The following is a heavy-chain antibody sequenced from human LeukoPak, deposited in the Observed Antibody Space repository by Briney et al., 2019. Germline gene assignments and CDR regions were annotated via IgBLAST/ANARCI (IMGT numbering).Heavy chain of an antibody. CDR1: GGTFSSYA. V-gene: IGHV1-69*06. CDR3: ARDFNVDIVASQEDAFDI. J-gene: IGHJ3*02. D-gene: IGHD5-12*01. Sequence: SVKVSCKASGGTFSSYAISWVRQAPGQGLEWMGGIIPIFGTANYAQKFQGRVTITADKSTSTAYMELSSLRSEDTAVYYCARDFNVDIVASQEDAFDIWGQGTMVTVSS. CDR2: IIPIFGTA.